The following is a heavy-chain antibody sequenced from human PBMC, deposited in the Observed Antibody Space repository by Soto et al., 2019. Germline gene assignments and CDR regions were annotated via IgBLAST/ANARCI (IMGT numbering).Heavy chain of an antibody. CDR3: ARDSVYYGDYELNYFDY. J-gene: IGHJ4*02. CDR2: IRSSSSYT. V-gene: IGHV3-11*05. CDR1: GFTFSDYY. D-gene: IGHD4-17*01. Sequence: QVQLVESGGGLVKPGGSLRLSCAASGFTFSDYYMSWIRQAPGKGLEWVSYIRSSSSYTNYADSVKGRFTISTDNAKNSLYLQMNSLRAEDTAVYYCARDSVYYGDYELNYFDYWGQGTLVTVSS.